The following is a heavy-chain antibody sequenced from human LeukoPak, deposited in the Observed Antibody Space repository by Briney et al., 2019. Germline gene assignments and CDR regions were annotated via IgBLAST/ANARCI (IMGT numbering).Heavy chain of an antibody. CDR1: GGSISSYY. V-gene: IGHV4-4*07. D-gene: IGHD1-26*01. CDR3: ARRGKEGATDNFDY. J-gene: IGHJ4*02. Sequence: SETLSLTCTVSGGSISSYYWSWIRQPAGKGLEWIGRIYTSGSTNYNPSLKSRVTMSVDTSKNQFSLKLSSVTAADTAVYYCARRGKEGATDNFDYWGQGTLVTVSS. CDR2: IYTSGST.